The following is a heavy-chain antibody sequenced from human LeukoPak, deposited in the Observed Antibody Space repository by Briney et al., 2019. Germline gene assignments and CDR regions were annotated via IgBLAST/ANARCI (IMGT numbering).Heavy chain of an antibody. CDR2: IRSSSET. CDR3: ARDAGNSGYGCDL. Sequence: PGGSLRLSCAPSGFIFGQYSMNWVRKAPGKGREGVSHIRSSSETFYADSVKGRFTISRDNARNSLYLQMNNLRGEDTAIYYCARDAGNSGYGCDLWGQGTLVTVSS. J-gene: IGHJ5*02. D-gene: IGHD5-12*01. V-gene: IGHV3-48*01. CDR1: GFIFGQYS.